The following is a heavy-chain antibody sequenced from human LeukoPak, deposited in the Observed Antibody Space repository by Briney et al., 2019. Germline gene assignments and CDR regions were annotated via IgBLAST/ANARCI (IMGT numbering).Heavy chain of an antibody. CDR2: ISAYNGNT. J-gene: IGHJ4*02. Sequence: GASVKVSCKASGYTFTSYGISWVRQAPGQGLEWMGWISAYNGNTNYAQKLQGRVTMTTDTSTSTAYMELRSLRSDDTAVYYCAREAIYPSMVRGVIMYFDYWGRGTLVTVSS. CDR1: GYTFTSYG. V-gene: IGHV1-18*01. D-gene: IGHD3-10*01. CDR3: AREAIYPSMVRGVIMYFDY.